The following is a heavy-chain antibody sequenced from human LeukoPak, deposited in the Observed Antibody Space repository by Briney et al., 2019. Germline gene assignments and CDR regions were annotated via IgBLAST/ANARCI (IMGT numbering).Heavy chain of an antibody. CDR3: AKTQTYYDILTGYFPAYYSDY. V-gene: IGHV3-23*01. D-gene: IGHD3-9*01. Sequence: GGSLRLSCAASGCTFSRYAMSWVRQAPGKGLEWVSAISGSGGSTYYADSVKGRFTISRDNSKNMLYLQMNSLRAEDTAVYYCAKTQTYYDILTGYFPAYYSDYWGQGTLVTVSS. CDR1: GCTFSRYA. J-gene: IGHJ4*02. CDR2: ISGSGGST.